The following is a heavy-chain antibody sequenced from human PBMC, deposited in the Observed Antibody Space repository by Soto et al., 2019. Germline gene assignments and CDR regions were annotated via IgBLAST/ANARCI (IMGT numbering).Heavy chain of an antibody. Sequence: QVQLVQSGAEAKKPGASVKVSCKASGYTFTDSAIHWVRQAPGQGLEWMGWSNVGNGNTGYSRKFQGRVTNARDMSASTAYIEVTSLTSEDTASYYCAREGAHYTPLDHWGEGTLVTVSS. CDR3: AREGAHYTPLDH. V-gene: IGHV1-3*01. D-gene: IGHD2-15*01. CDR2: SNVGNGNT. J-gene: IGHJ4*02. CDR1: GYTFTDSA.